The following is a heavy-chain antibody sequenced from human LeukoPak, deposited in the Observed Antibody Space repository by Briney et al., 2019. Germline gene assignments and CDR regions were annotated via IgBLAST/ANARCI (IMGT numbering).Heavy chain of an antibody. CDR3: AKDGVQPAINSGEINS. Sequence: GGSLRLSCAAPGFTFSSYSMNWVRQAPGKGLEWVSSISSSSSYIYYADSVKGRFTISRDNSKSTLYLQMNNLRAEDTALYYCAKDGVQPAINSGEINSWGQGTLVTVSS. CDR2: ISSSSSYI. J-gene: IGHJ4*02. D-gene: IGHD2-2*02. V-gene: IGHV3-21*01. CDR1: GFTFSSYS.